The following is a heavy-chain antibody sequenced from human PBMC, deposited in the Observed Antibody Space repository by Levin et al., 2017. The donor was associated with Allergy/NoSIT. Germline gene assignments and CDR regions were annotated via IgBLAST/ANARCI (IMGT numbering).Heavy chain of an antibody. V-gene: IGHV5-51*01. D-gene: IGHD3-22*01. CDR2: IYPGDSDT. J-gene: IGHJ4*02. Sequence: PGESLKISCKGSGYTFSNYWIAWVRQMPGKGLEWMGIIYPGDSDTRYSPSFEGQVTISADQSSGIAYLQWSSLKASDTAMYYCATKSRLPRCSTLSCYSPHDYFAYWGQGTLVTVSS. CDR1: GYTFSNYW. CDR3: ATKSRLPRCSTLSCYSPHDYFAY.